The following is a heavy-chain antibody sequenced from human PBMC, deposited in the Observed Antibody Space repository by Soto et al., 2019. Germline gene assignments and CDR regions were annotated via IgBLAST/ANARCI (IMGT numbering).Heavy chain of an antibody. D-gene: IGHD6-13*01. V-gene: IGHV4-59*01. CDR3: ARGGSTWLEYFQH. CDR2: IYASGST. J-gene: IGHJ1*01. CDR1: GGSISSYY. Sequence: SETLSLTCTVSGGSISSYYWSWIRQPPGKGLEWIGYIYASGSTNYNPSLKSRITISVDTSKNQFSLKLSSVTAADTAVYYCARGGSTWLEYFQHWCQGTLVTVSS.